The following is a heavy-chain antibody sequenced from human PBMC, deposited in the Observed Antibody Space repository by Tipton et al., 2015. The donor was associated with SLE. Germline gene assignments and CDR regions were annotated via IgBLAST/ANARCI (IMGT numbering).Heavy chain of an antibody. J-gene: IGHJ4*02. Sequence: TLSLTCSVSGGSISSGGYYWSWIRQHPGKGLEWIGYSHYSGNTYYNTSLKSRVTISVDTSKNQFSLKLSSVTAADTAVYYCARGGGDFGLKNWGQGPLVTVSS. CDR1: GGSISSGGYY. CDR3: ARGGGDFGLKN. D-gene: IGHD3/OR15-3a*01. V-gene: IGHV4-31*03. CDR2: SHYSGNT.